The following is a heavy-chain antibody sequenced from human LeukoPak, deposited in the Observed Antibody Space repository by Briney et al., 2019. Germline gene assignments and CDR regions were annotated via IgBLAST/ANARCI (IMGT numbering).Heavy chain of an antibody. CDR1: GYTFTSYG. CDR2: ISAYNGNT. J-gene: IGHJ4*02. Sequence: ASVKVSCKASGYTFTSYGISWVRQAPGQGLEWMGWISAYNGNTNYAQKFQGRVTMTRDTSISTAYMELSRLRSDDTAVYYCARVGIGYCSSTSCPYYFDCWGQGTLVTVSS. V-gene: IGHV1-18*01. D-gene: IGHD2-2*03. CDR3: ARVGIGYCSSTSCPYYFDC.